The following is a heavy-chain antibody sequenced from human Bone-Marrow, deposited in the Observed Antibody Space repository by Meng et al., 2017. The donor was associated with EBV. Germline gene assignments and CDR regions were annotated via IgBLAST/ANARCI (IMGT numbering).Heavy chain of an antibody. D-gene: IGHD1-26*01. J-gene: IGHJ4*02. V-gene: IGHV3-74*01. CDR2: INEDGGVI. CDR1: GISAYW. CDR3: AKDCFGARDY. Sequence: GQVKESGGGLVQPGGSRRLSCVGSGISAYWMHWVRQVPGKGLGWVSRINEDGGVINYADSVKGRFTISRDNAKNTVSLQMNSLRAEDTAVYYCAKDCFGARDYWGQGTLVTVPS.